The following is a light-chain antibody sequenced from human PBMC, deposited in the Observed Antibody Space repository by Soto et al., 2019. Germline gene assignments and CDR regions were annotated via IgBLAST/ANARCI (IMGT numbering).Light chain of an antibody. Sequence: DIQVTQSPSTLSASVGDRVTNTCRASESIKGCLAWYQQKPGKAPKLLIYDASSLKGGVPSRFSGSGSGTEFTLTISSLQPDDFATYYCKQYNNGWTFGQGTKVDIK. V-gene: IGKV1-5*01. CDR2: DAS. CDR3: KQYNNGWT. J-gene: IGKJ1*01. CDR1: ESIKGC.